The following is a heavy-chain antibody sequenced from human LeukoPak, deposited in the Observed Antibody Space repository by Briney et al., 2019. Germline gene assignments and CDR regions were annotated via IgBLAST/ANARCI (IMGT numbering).Heavy chain of an antibody. V-gene: IGHV3-23*01. CDR1: GFTFSSYG. Sequence: GGTLRLSCAASGFTFSSYGMSWVRRAPGKGLEWVSAISGSGGSTYYADSVKGRFIISRDNAQNTLYLRMNSLRADDTAVYYCAKEGQTVAGNGYFDSWGQGTPVIVSS. CDR3: AKEGQTVAGNGYFDS. J-gene: IGHJ4*02. CDR2: ISGSGGST. D-gene: IGHD6-19*01.